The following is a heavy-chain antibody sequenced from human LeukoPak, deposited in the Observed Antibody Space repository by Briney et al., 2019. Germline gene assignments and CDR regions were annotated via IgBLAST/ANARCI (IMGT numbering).Heavy chain of an antibody. CDR3: ARGPRRGIYYGSGSKGGYFDY. CDR1: GGSISSDY. Sequence: SGTLSLTCTVSGGSISSDYWSWIRQPPGKGLEWIGYIYYSGNTNYNPSLKSRVTISVDTSKNQLSLKLSSVTAADTAVYYCARGPRRGIYYGSGSKGGYFDYWGQGTLVTVSS. V-gene: IGHV4-59*01. D-gene: IGHD3-10*01. CDR2: IYYSGNT. J-gene: IGHJ4*02.